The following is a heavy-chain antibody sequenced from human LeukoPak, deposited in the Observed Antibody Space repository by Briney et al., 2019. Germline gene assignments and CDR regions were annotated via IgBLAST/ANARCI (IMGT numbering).Heavy chain of an antibody. CDR2: INHSGST. V-gene: IGHV4-34*01. Sequence: SETLSLTCAVYGGSFSGYYWSWIRQPPGKGLEWIGEINHSGSTNYNPSLKSRVTISVDTSKNQFSLKLSSVTAADTAVYYCARRFSSSLPYFDYWGQGTLVTVSS. J-gene: IGHJ4*02. CDR3: ARRFSSSLPYFDY. CDR1: GGSFSGYY. D-gene: IGHD6-13*01.